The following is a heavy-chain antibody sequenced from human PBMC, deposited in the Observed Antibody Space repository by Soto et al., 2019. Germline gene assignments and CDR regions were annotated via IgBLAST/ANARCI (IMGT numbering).Heavy chain of an antibody. CDR1: GFTVSSNY. J-gene: IGHJ6*03. CDR3: AREGQYSGYDGYYYYMDV. D-gene: IGHD5-12*01. CDR2: IYSGGST. Sequence: GGSLRLSCAASGFTVSSNYMSWVRQAPGKGLEWVSVIYSGGSTYYADSVKGRFTISRHNSKNRLYLQMNSLRAEDTAVYYCAREGQYSGYDGYYYYMDVWGKGTTVTVSS. V-gene: IGHV3-53*04.